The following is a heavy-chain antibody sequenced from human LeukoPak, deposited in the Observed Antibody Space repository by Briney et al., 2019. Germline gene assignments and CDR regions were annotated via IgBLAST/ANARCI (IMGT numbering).Heavy chain of an antibody. Sequence: PGGSLRLSCSASGFIFSTYAMHWVRQAPGKGLDDVSAISSNGDRTYYADAVKGRFTISRDNSKNTVYLQMSSLRAEDTAVYYCVKLYYYGSGSYDRWGQGTTVTVSS. V-gene: IGHV3-64D*06. CDR1: GFIFSTYA. D-gene: IGHD3-10*01. CDR3: VKLYYYGSGSYDR. CDR2: ISSNGDRT. J-gene: IGHJ6*02.